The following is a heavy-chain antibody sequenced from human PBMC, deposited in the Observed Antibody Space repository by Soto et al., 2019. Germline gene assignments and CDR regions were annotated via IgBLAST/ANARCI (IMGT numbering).Heavy chain of an antibody. J-gene: IGHJ6*02. D-gene: IGHD5-18*01. CDR2: VNPSGGST. CDR3: ARVNGRTNGYSYGLSWPHNYYYGMDV. Sequence: GASVKVSCKADGYGFTSYYMHWVRQAPGQGLEWMGIVNPSGGSTSYAQKFQGRVTMTRDTSTSTVYMELSSLRSEDTAVYYCARVNGRTNGYSYGLSWPHNYYYGMDVWGQGTTVTVSS. CDR1: GYGFTSYY. V-gene: IGHV1-46*01.